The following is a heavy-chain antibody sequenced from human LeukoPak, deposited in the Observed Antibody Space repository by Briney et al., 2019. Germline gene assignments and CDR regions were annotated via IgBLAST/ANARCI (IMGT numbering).Heavy chain of an antibody. D-gene: IGHD3-22*01. Sequence: SETLSLTCTVSGGSISSYYWSWIRQPPGKGLEWIGYIYYSGSTNYNPSLKSRVTIPVDTSKNQFSLKLSSVTAADTAVYYCARVLGYYYDSSGYYKSRYYYGMDVWGQGTTVTVSS. CDR3: ARVLGYYYDSSGYYKSRYYYGMDV. CDR2: IYYSGST. CDR1: GGSISSYY. J-gene: IGHJ6*02. V-gene: IGHV4-59*01.